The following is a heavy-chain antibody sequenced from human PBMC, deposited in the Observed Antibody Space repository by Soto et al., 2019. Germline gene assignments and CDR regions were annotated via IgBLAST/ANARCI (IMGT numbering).Heavy chain of an antibody. Sequence: QVQLQESGPGLVKPSETLSLTCTVSGGSISSYYWCWIRQPPGKGLEWIGYIYYSGSTNYNPSLRSRVTISVDTSQNQFSLKLSSVTAADTAVYYCARRYGSAFDIWGQGTMVTVSS. V-gene: IGHV4-59*01. CDR3: ARRYGSAFDI. J-gene: IGHJ3*02. CDR2: IYYSGST. D-gene: IGHD3-10*01. CDR1: GGSISSYY.